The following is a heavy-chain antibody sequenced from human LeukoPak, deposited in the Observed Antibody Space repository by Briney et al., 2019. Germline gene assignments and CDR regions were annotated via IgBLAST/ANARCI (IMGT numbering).Heavy chain of an antibody. V-gene: IGHV3-23*01. CDR1: GFTFSFYA. Sequence: GGSLRLSCAASGFTFSFYAMSWVRQAPGKGLEWVSTISGSGSDTSYADSVRGRFTISRDNPKNTLYLQMTNLRDEDTALYFCAKGQGFSSAWYADHWGQGTLVTVSS. CDR3: AKGQGFSSAWYADH. J-gene: IGHJ5*02. CDR2: ISGSGSDT. D-gene: IGHD6-13*01.